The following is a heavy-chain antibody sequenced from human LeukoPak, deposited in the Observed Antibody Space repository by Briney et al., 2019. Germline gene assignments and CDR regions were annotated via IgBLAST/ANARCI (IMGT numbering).Heavy chain of an antibody. D-gene: IGHD3-3*01. CDR3: AKDWGVVIPYYFDY. V-gene: IGHV3-30*02. J-gene: IGHJ4*02. CDR1: GSTLSSYG. Sequence: GGSLRLSCAASGSTLSSYGMHWVRQAPGKGLEWVAFIRYDGSNKYYADSVKGRFTISRDNSKNTLYLQMNSLRAEDTAVYYCAKDWGVVIPYYFDYWGQGTLVTVSS. CDR2: IRYDGSNK.